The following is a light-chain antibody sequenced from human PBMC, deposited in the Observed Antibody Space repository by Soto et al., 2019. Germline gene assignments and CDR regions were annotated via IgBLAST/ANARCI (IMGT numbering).Light chain of an antibody. CDR3: QEYKSYSWT. CDR1: QSISIW. J-gene: IGKJ1*01. CDR2: DAS. Sequence: DIQITQSPSTLSASVGDRVTITCRASQSISIWLAWYQQKPGKAPKLLIYDASSLESGVPSRVSGSGSGTEFTLTIDSLQPDDFATYYCQEYKSYSWTFGQGTKLDIK. V-gene: IGKV1-5*01.